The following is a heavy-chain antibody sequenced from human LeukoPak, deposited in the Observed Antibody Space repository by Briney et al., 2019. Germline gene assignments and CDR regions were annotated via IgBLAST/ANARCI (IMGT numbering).Heavy chain of an antibody. CDR1: GGTFSSYA. V-gene: IGHV1-69*05. D-gene: IGHD6-25*01. CDR2: IIPIFGTA. CDR3: ARERIAAQSDWFDP. J-gene: IGHJ5*02. Sequence: SVKVSCKASGGTFSSYAISWVRQAPGQGLEWMGEIIPIFGTANYAQKFQGRVTITTDESTSTAYMELSSLRSEDTAVYYCARERIAAQSDWFDPWGQGTLVTVSS.